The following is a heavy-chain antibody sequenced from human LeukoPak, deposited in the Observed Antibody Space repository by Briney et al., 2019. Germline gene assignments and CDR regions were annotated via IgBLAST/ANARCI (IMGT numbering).Heavy chain of an antibody. V-gene: IGHV1-18*01. D-gene: IGHD2-15*01. CDR2: ISAYNGNT. J-gene: IGHJ5*02. CDR1: GYTFTSYD. CDR3: ARDRYCSGGSCYGKRWFDP. Sequence: WASVKVSCKASGYTFTSYDINWVRQATGQGLEWMGWISAYNGNTNYAQKLQGRVTMTTDTSTSTAYMELSSVTAADTAVYYCARDRYCSGGSCYGKRWFDPWGQGTLVTVSS.